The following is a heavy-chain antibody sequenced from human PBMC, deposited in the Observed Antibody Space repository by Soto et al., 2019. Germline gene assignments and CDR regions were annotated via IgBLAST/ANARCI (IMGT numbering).Heavy chain of an antibody. CDR3: AKEMYPRTVLDSSSPWGDY. D-gene: IGHD6-6*01. J-gene: IGHJ4*02. V-gene: IGHV3-30*18. CDR2: MSYAGTYK. CDR1: GFTFSDYG. Sequence: GGSLRLSCAVSGFTFSDYGMHWVRQAPGKGLEWVAVMSYAGTYKYYADSVKGRFTISRDLSGNTLFLQMNSLRLEDTAEYFCAKEMYPRTVLDSSSPWGDYWGQGTLVTVS.